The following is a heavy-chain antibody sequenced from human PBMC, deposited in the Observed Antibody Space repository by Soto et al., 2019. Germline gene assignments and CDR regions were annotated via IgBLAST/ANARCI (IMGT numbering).Heavy chain of an antibody. J-gene: IGHJ6*02. CDR2: ISETGDTS. CDR1: GFNFNNYA. CDR3: TKGYTYSGSHDGPDGMDV. Sequence: EVQVLESGGGVVKPGGSLKLSCVTSGFNFNNYAMSWVRQAPGKGLQWVSSISETGDTSYYTDSARGRFTISRDNSKNTLSLQMNSLRAEDTALYYCTKGYTYSGSHDGPDGMDVWGQGTTVAVSS. V-gene: IGHV3-23*01. D-gene: IGHD1-26*01.